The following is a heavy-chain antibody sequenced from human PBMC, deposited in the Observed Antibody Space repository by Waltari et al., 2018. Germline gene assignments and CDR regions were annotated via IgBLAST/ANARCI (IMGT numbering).Heavy chain of an antibody. D-gene: IGHD6-19*01. V-gene: IGHV5-51*01. Sequence: EVQLVQSGAEVKKPGESLKISCKGSGYSFTSYWIGWVRQMPGKGLEWMGIIYPGDSDTRYSPSFQGQVTISADKSISTAYLQWSSLKASDTAMYYCASSSYAQWLVRAFDIWGQGTMVTVSS. J-gene: IGHJ3*02. CDR2: IYPGDSDT. CDR1: GYSFTSYW. CDR3: ASSSYAQWLVRAFDI.